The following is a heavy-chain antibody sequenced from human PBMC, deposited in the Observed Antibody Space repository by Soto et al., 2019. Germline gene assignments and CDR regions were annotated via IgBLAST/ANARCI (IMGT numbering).Heavy chain of an antibody. Sequence: ASVKVSCKAPGYTFTSYDINWVRQATGQGLEWMGWMNPNSGNTGYAQKFQGRVTMTRNASISTAYMELSSLRSEDTAVYYCARHRDCIAVAGSVFLCWFDPWGQGTLVTVSS. D-gene: IGHD6-19*01. J-gene: IGHJ5*02. V-gene: IGHV1-8*01. CDR3: ARHRDCIAVAGSVFLCWFDP. CDR1: GYTFTSYD. CDR2: MNPNSGNT.